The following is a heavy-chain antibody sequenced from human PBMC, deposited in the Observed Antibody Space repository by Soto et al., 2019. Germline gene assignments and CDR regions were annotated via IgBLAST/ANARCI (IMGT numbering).Heavy chain of an antibody. CDR3: VTSSLDRYFAWAFDY. CDR1: GYTFTSYG. V-gene: IGHV1-18*01. Sequence: QVQLVQSGAEVKKPGASVKVSCKASGYTFTSYGISWVRQAPGQGLEWMGWISAYNGNTNYAQKLQGRVTMTTDTSTSTAYMELRSLRSDDTAVYYCVTSSLDRYFAWAFDYWGQGTLVTVSS. J-gene: IGHJ4*02. CDR2: ISAYNGNT. D-gene: IGHD3-9*01.